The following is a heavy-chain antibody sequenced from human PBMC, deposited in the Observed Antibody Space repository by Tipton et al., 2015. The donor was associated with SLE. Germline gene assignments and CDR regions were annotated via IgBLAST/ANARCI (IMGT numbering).Heavy chain of an antibody. Sequence: TLSLTCAVYGGSFSGYYWSWIRQSPGKGLEWIGEIDDSGSANYNPSLKSRVTISVDTSKNQFSLRLTSVTAADTAVYYCARDARYSSRRDFDSWGQGTLVTVSS. J-gene: IGHJ4*02. CDR3: ARDARYSSRRDFDS. CDR2: IDDSGSA. CDR1: GGSFSGYY. V-gene: IGHV4-34*01. D-gene: IGHD6-19*01.